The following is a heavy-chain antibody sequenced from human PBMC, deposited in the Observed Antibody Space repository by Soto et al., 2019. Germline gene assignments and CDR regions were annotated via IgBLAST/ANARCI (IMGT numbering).Heavy chain of an antibody. CDR1: GFTLSSHG. Sequence: QPGGSLRLSCAASGFTLSSHGMNWVRQAPGKGLEWVAVTGYDGSIKYYADSVKGRFTISRDNSKNTLYLQMNSLRAEDTAVYYCARDHPLSSDYYYSGMDVWGQGTTVTVSS. J-gene: IGHJ6*02. CDR2: TGYDGSIK. CDR3: ARDHPLSSDYYYSGMDV. D-gene: IGHD3-10*02. V-gene: IGHV3-33*01.